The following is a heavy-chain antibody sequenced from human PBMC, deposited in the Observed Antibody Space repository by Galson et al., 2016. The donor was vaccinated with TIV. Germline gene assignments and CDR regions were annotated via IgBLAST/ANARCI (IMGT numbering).Heavy chain of an antibody. J-gene: IGHJ3*01. D-gene: IGHD2-8*02. V-gene: IGHV3-9*01. CDR3: VKTNIYFDTVLADGAFDV. CDR1: GFTFDEYA. Sequence: SLRLSCAASGFTFDEYAMHWVRQVPGKGLDWVSGISRNSKNIVHADSVKGRFTISRDNAVNSLYLQMNSLRTEDTALYYFVKTNIYFDTVLADGAFDVLGKGTMVTVS. CDR2: ISRNSKNI.